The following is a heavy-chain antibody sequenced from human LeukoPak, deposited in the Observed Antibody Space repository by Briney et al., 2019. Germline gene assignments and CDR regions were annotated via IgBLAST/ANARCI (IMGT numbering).Heavy chain of an antibody. CDR1: GFTFSSYA. CDR3: AKSPQPNYYGEEDYFDY. Sequence: PGGSLRLSCAASGFTFSSYAMSWVRQAPGKGLEWVSGMSGSGGSTYYADSVKGRFTISRDNSKNTLYLQMNSLRAEDTAVYYCAKSPQPNYYGEEDYFDYWGQGTLVTVSS. D-gene: IGHD3-10*01. CDR2: MSGSGGST. V-gene: IGHV3-23*01. J-gene: IGHJ4*02.